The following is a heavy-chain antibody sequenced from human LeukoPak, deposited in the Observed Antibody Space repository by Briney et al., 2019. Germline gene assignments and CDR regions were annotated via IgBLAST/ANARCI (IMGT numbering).Heavy chain of an antibody. V-gene: IGHV3-7*01. J-gene: IGHJ4*02. D-gene: IGHD3-3*01. CDR2: IKQDGSEK. CDR1: GFTFSSYW. CDR3: ARDEPMETYYDFWSGYSQSGHFDY. Sequence: GGSLRLSCAASGFTFSSYWMSWVRQAPGKGLEWVANIKQDGSEKYYVDSVKGRFTISRDNAKNSLYLQMNSLRAEDTAVYYCARDEPMETYYDFWSGYSQSGHFDYWGQGTLVTVSS.